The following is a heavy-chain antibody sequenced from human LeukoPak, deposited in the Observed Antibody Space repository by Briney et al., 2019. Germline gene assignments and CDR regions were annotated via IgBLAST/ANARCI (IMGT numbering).Heavy chain of an antibody. J-gene: IGHJ4*02. CDR2: VYDTGSA. CDR3: ATYNRDVWGRLDH. V-gene: IGHV4-4*07. D-gene: IGHD3-16*01. Sequence: SETLSLTCSVSGRAGTNFYWSWIRQPAGRGLEWLGRVYDTGSAKYNPSLGSRVTMSMDTSKNQFFLKLSSVTAADTAVYYCATYNRDVWGRLDHWGQGTLVTVSS. CDR1: GRAGTNFY.